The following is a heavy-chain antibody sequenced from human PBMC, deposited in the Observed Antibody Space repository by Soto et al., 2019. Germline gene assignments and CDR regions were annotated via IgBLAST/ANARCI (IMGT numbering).Heavy chain of an antibody. Sequence: SVKVSCKASGYTFTSYGISWVRQAPGQGLEWMGWISAYNGNTNYAQKLQGRVTMTTDTSTSTAYMELRSLRSDDTAVYYCARGHYDILTGYSYYYYGMDVWGQGTTVTVS. CDR1: GYTFTSYG. CDR3: ARGHYDILTGYSYYYYGMDV. V-gene: IGHV1-18*04. CDR2: ISAYNGNT. J-gene: IGHJ6*02. D-gene: IGHD3-9*01.